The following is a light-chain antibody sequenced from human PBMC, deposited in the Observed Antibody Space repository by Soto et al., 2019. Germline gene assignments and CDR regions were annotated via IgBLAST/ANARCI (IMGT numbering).Light chain of an antibody. CDR1: QGISSY. Sequence: DIQLTHSPSFLSASVGDRVTITCRASQGISSYLAWYQQKPGKSPKLLIYAASTLQSGVPSSFSGSGSGTEFTLTISSLQPEDFSTYSWQQLNSYPRNFGRGTTVEVK. J-gene: IGKJ2*02. CDR3: QQLNSYPRN. CDR2: AAS. V-gene: IGKV1-9*01.